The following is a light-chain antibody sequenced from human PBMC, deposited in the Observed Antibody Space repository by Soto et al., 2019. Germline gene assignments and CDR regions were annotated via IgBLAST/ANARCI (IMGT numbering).Light chain of an antibody. CDR1: QSVNSD. Sequence: ETEMTQSPATLSVSPGERVTLSCRASQSVNSDLAWYQKKAGQAPRLLIYGSSTRATGIPARFSGGGSGTEFTLTISSLQSEDFAVYYCQQNDNWPRTFGQGTKVEMK. CDR2: GSS. J-gene: IGKJ1*01. CDR3: QQNDNWPRT. V-gene: IGKV3-15*01.